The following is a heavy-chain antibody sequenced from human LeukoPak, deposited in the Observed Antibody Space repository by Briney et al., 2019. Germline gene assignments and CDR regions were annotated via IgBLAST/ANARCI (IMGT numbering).Heavy chain of an antibody. CDR1: GFTFSSYA. Sequence: GGSLRLSCAASGFTFSSYAMSWVRQAPGKGLEWVSAISGSGGSTYYADSVKGRFTISRDNSKNTLYLQMNSLRAEDTAVYYCAKGSPLTRYSSSWYDYWGQGTLVTVSS. V-gene: IGHV3-23*01. D-gene: IGHD6-13*01. CDR2: ISGSGGST. CDR3: AKGSPLTRYSSSWYDY. J-gene: IGHJ4*02.